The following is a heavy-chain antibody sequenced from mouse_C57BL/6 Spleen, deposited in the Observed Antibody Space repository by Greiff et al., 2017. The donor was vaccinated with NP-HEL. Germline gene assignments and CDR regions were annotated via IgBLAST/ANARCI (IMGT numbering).Heavy chain of an antibody. CDR3: ARDDYTWFAY. CDR2: IYPGDGDT. D-gene: IGHD2-4*01. J-gene: IGHJ3*01. Sequence: VHLVESGAELVKPGASVKISCKASGYAFSSYWMNWVKQRPGKGLEWIGQIYPGDGDTNYNGKFKGKATLTADKSSSTAYMQLSSLTSEDSAVYFCARDDYTWFAYWGQGTLVTVSA. CDR1: GYAFSSYW. V-gene: IGHV1-80*01.